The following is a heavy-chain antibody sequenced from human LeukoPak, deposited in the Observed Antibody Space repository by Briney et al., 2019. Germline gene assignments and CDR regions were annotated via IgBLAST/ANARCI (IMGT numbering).Heavy chain of an antibody. V-gene: IGHV1-2*02. D-gene: IGHD2-15*01. CDR1: GYTFTGYY. CDR2: INPNSGGT. J-gene: IGHJ4*02. CDR3: ARDKGRVVVVAATPNY. Sequence: GASVRVSCKASGYTFTGYYMHWVRQAPGQGLEWMGWINPNSGGTNYAQKFQGRVTITRDTSISTAYMELSRLRSDDTAVYYCARDKGRVVVVAATPNYWGQGTLVTVSS.